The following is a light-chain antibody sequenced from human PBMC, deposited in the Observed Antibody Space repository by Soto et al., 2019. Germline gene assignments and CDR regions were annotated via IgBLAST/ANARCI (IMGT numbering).Light chain of an antibody. CDR3: QQYIDWPRT. V-gene: IGKV3-15*01. CDR1: QSVSSN. Sequence: EIVMTQSPATLSMSPGERATLSCRASQSVSSNLAWYQQKPGQAPRLLIYGASTRATRIAARFSGSGSGTEFTLTISSLQSEDFAVHYCQQYIDWPRTFGQGTKVEIK. J-gene: IGKJ1*01. CDR2: GAS.